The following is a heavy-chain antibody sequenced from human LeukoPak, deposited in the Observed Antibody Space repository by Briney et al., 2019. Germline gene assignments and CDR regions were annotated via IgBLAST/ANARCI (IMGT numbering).Heavy chain of an antibody. D-gene: IGHD2-2*02. J-gene: IGHJ2*01. Sequence: RASVKVSCKASGGTFSSYAISWVRQAPGQGLEWMGGIIPIFGTANYAQKFQGRVTITADESTSTAYMELSSLRSEDTAVYYCARFRCSGRSSTSCYTPAGWYFDLWGRGTLVTVSS. CDR1: GGTFSSYA. CDR2: IIPIFGTA. CDR3: ARFRCSGRSSTSCYTPAGWYFDL. V-gene: IGHV1-69*13.